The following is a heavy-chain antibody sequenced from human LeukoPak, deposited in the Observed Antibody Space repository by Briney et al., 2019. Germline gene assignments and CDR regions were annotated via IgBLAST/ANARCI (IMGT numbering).Heavy chain of an antibody. CDR2: ISAYNGVT. D-gene: IGHD3-10*02. Sequence: ASVKVSCKASGYTFTSNGIGWVRQAPGQGLEWMGWISAYNGVTDYAQNLQDRLTMTTDTSTNTDYMELRSLRSDDSAVYYCARVSEVCNLFGVDPWGQGTLVTVSS. CDR1: GYTFTSNG. V-gene: IGHV1-18*01. CDR3: ARVSEVCNLFGVDP. J-gene: IGHJ5*02.